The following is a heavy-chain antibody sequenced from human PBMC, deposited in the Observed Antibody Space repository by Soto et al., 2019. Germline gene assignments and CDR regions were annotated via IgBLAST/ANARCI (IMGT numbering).Heavy chain of an antibody. CDR2: IPSGSDSI. Sequence: GGSLRLSCAASGFTFSAYSMSWVRQSPGKGLEWVSSIPSGSDSIYYADSLQGRFTISRDNARNSLGLQLNSLRSQDTAVYYCARAECSSPDCLTAYYYYGLDVWGQGSAVT. V-gene: IGHV3-21*01. J-gene: IGHJ6*02. D-gene: IGHD3-9*01. CDR3: ARAECSSPDCLTAYYYYGLDV. CDR1: GFTFSAYS.